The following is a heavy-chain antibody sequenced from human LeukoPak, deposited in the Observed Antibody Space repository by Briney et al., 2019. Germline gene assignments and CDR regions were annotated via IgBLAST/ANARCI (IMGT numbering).Heavy chain of an antibody. CDR1: EFTFSSYS. CDR3: AKSSITMVRGVIPAPFDY. J-gene: IGHJ4*02. V-gene: IGHV3-23*01. CDR2: ISGSGGST. D-gene: IGHD3-10*01. Sequence: GGSLRLSCAASEFTFSSYSMDWLRQAPGKGLEWVSAISGSGGSTYYADSVKGRFTISRDNSKNTLYLQMNSLRAEDTAVYYCAKSSITMVRGVIPAPFDYWGQGTLVTVSS.